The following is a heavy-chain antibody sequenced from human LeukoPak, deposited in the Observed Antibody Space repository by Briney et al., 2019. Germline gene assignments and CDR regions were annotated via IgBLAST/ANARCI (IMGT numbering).Heavy chain of an antibody. Sequence: PSQTLSLTCTVSGGSISSGGYYWSWIRQPPGKGLEWIGYIYHSGSTYYNPSLKSRVTISVDRSKNQFSLKLSSVTAADTAVYYCARGIAARVDCWGQGTLVTVSS. CDR1: GGSISSGGYY. D-gene: IGHD6-6*01. V-gene: IGHV4-30-2*01. CDR2: IYHSGST. CDR3: ARGIAARVDC. J-gene: IGHJ4*02.